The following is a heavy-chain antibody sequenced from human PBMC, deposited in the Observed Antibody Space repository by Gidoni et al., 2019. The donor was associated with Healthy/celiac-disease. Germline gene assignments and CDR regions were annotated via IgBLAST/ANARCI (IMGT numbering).Heavy chain of an antibody. D-gene: IGHD3-10*01. CDR3: AKSLFGFGDPGYWYFDL. J-gene: IGHJ2*01. Sequence: FTISRDNSKNTLYLQMNSLRAEDTAVYYCAKSLFGFGDPGYWYFDLWGRGTLVTVSS. V-gene: IGHV3-23*01.